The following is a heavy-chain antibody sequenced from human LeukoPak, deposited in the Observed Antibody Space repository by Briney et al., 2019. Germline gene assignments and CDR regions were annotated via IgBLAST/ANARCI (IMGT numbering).Heavy chain of an antibody. J-gene: IGHJ4*02. CDR1: GGFISDDESY. V-gene: IGHV4-31*03. CDR3: ARGGDYAKVDY. CDR2: IHYSGTI. Sequence: SETLSLTCSVSGGFISDDESYWTWVRQHPEKGLEWIGCIHYSGTIYYNPSLKSRVTISVDTSKNQFSLKLNSVTAADTAMYYCARGGDYAKVDYWGQGTLVTVSS. D-gene: IGHD4-17*01.